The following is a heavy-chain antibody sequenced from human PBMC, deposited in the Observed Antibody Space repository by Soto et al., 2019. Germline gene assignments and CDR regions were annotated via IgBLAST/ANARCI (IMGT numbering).Heavy chain of an antibody. J-gene: IGHJ4*02. CDR3: ARHFYDYLDY. V-gene: IGHV5-51*01. CDR1: GYSFTNYW. D-gene: IGHD3-16*01. CDR2: IYPGDSDT. Sequence: GESLKISCKASGYSFTNYWIGWVRQMPGKGLEWVGIIYPGDSDTRYSPSFQGQVTISVDKSINTAYLQWSSLKASDTAMYYCARHFYDYLDYWGQGTLVTFSS.